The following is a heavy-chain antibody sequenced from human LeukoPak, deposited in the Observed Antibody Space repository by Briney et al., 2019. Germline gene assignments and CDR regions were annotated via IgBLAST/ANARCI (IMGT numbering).Heavy chain of an antibody. Sequence: SETLSLTCTVSGGSISSYYWSWIRQPPGKGLEWIGYIHYSGYTNYNPSLKSRVTISVDTSKNQFSLKLSSATAADTAVYYCARDRASYNRYLWGQGTLVTVSP. V-gene: IGHV4-59*01. CDR1: GGSISSYY. CDR2: IHYSGYT. CDR3: ARDRASYNRYL. J-gene: IGHJ4*02. D-gene: IGHD1-14*01.